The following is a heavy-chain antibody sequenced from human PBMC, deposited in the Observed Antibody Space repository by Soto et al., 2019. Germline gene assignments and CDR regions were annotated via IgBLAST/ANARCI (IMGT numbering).Heavy chain of an antibody. J-gene: IGHJ6*02. CDR2: MNPNSGNT. V-gene: IGHV1-8*01. Sequence: QVQLVQSGAEVKKPGASVKVSCKASGYTFTSYDINWVRQATGQGLERMGWMNPNSGNTGYAQKFQGRITMTRNTSISTAYMELRSLSSEDTAVYICAREGVRAMGVWGQANTVTVSS. CDR3: AREGVRAMGV. D-gene: IGHD2-21*01. CDR1: GYTFTSYD.